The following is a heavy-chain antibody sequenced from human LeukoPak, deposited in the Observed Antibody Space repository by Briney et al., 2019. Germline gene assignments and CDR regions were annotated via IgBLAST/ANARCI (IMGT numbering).Heavy chain of an antibody. CDR3: ARGCKQWLVWGVRYYFDY. J-gene: IGHJ4*02. CDR2: INHSGST. Sequence: GSLRLSCAASGFTFSSHGINWIRQPPGKGLEWIGEINHSGSTNYNPSLKSRVTISVDTSKNQFSLKLSSVTAADTAVYYCARGCKQWLVWGVRYYFDYWGQGTLVTVSS. V-gene: IGHV4-34*01. D-gene: IGHD6-19*01. CDR1: GFTFSSHG.